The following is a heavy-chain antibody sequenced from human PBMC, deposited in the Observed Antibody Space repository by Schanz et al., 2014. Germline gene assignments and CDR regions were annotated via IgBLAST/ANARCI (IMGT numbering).Heavy chain of an antibody. CDR1: GGSLSGYF. CDR3: ASFVPRGYYFDY. V-gene: IGHV4-34*01. J-gene: IGHJ4*02. Sequence: QVQLQQWGAGLLKPSETLSLTCAVYGGSLSGYFWSWIRQPPGKGLEWIGYIYDGGSTNYNPSLKSRVTISGDTSKNQFSLRLSSVTAADTAVYFCASFVPRGYYFDYWGQGTLVTVSS. D-gene: IGHD3-10*01. CDR2: IYDGGST.